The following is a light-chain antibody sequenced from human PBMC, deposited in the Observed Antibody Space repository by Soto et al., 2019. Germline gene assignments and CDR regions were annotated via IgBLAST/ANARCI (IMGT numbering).Light chain of an antibody. CDR1: SSDVGSYNL. CDR2: EGS. CDR3: CSYAGSTTPYV. V-gene: IGLV2-23*01. J-gene: IGLJ1*01. Sequence: QTVVTQCASGSGAPGQSITISCTGNSSDVGSYNLVSWYQQRPGQAHKLMIYEGSKRPSVVSNRFSGSKSDSTAALTSSRLQAEDEADYYCCSYAGSTTPYVFGTGTKVTVL.